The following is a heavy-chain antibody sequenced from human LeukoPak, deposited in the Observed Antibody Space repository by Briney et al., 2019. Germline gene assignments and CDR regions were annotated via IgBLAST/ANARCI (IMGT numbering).Heavy chain of an antibody. Sequence: ASVKVSCKAFGYTFTGYYMHWVRHAPGQGLEWMGWINPNSGGTNYAQKFQGRVTMTRDTSISTAYMELSRLRSDDTAVYYSARAPTLQRGYSYGYSGNIDYWGQGTLVTVSS. D-gene: IGHD5-18*01. CDR1: GYTFTGYY. J-gene: IGHJ4*02. CDR2: INPNSGGT. V-gene: IGHV1-2*02. CDR3: ARAPTLQRGYSYGYSGNIDY.